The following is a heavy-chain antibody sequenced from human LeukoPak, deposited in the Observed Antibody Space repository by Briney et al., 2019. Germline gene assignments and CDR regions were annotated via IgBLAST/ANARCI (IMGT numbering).Heavy chain of an antibody. CDR3: AKDVNTFMVRGVITFDY. V-gene: IGHV3-23*01. CDR2: ISGSGGST. D-gene: IGHD3-10*01. CDR1: GFTFSSYG. Sequence: PGRSLRLSCAASGFTFSSYGMHWVRQAPGKGLEWVSAISGSGGSTYYADSVKGRFTISRDNSKNTLYLQMNSLRAEDTAVYYCAKDVNTFMVRGVITFDYWGQGTLVTVSS. J-gene: IGHJ4*02.